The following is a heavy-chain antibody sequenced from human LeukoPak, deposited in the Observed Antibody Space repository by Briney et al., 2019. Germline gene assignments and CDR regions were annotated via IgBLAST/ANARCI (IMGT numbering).Heavy chain of an antibody. CDR1: GYTFTSYY. CDR3: ARGAGYSGYAEGY. V-gene: IGHV1-46*01. J-gene: IGHJ4*02. Sequence: ASVKVSCKASGYTFTSYYMHWVRQAPGQGLEWVAIINPNPSGGSTSYAQKFQGRVTMTRDMSTSTAYMELSSLRSEDTAVYYCARGAGYSGYAEGYWGQGTLVTVSS. D-gene: IGHD5-12*01. CDR2: INPNPSGGST.